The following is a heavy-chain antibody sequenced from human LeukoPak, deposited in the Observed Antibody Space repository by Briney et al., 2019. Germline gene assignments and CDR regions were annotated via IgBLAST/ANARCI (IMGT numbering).Heavy chain of an antibody. D-gene: IGHD3-3*01. CDR3: ARGLAYYDFPSPYYYYYGMDV. Sequence: WASVKVSCKASGYTFTGYYMHWVRQAPGQGLEWMGWINPNSGGTNYAQKFQGRVTMTRNTSISTAYMELSSLRSEDTAVYYCARGLAYYDFPSPYYYYYGMDVWGQGTTVTVSS. CDR1: GYTFTGYY. J-gene: IGHJ6*02. V-gene: IGHV1-2*02. CDR2: INPNSGGT.